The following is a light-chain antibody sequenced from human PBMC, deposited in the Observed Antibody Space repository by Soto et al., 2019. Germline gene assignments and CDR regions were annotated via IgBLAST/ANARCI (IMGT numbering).Light chain of an antibody. CDR2: AAS. J-gene: IGKJ2*01. V-gene: IGKV1-39*01. CDR3: QQSYSTPYT. CDR1: QSISNF. Sequence: DIQMTQSPSSLSASLGDRVTITCRASQSISNFLNWVQHKPGNAPKVLISAASTLQSGVPPRFSGSGSGTDFTLTISGLQVEDFATYYCQQSYSTPYTLGQGTKVDIK.